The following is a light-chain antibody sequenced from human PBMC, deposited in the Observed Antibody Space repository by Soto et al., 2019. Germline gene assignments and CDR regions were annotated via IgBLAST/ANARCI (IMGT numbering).Light chain of an antibody. CDR3: QQSYSTPRT. J-gene: IGKJ2*01. V-gene: IGKV1-39*01. CDR1: QSIGTS. CDR2: AAS. Sequence: DVQMTQSPSSLSASVGDRVTISCRASQSIGTSLNWFQQKPGEAPKLLIYAASSLQSGVPSRFSGSGSGTDFTLTISSLQPEDFATYYCQQSYSTPRTFGQGTKLEIK.